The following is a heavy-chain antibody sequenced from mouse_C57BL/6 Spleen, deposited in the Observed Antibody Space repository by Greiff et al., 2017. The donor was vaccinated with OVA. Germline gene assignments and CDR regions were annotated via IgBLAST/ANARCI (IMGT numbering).Heavy chain of an antibody. V-gene: IGHV6-6*01. CDR1: GFTFSDAW. CDR2: IRNRANNHAT. D-gene: IGHD2-5*01. Sequence: EVKVEESGGGLVQPGGSMKLSCAASGFTFSDAWMDWVRQSPEKGLEWVAEIRNRANNHATYYAESVNGRFSISSDDSKSSVYLQMNSLRAEYTGIYSFTSDSNYDFDYWGQGTSLTVSS. J-gene: IGHJ2*02. CDR3: TSDSNYDFDY.